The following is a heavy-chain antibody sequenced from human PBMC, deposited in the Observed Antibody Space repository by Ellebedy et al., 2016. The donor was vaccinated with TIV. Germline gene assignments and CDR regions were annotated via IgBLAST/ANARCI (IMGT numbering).Heavy chain of an antibody. V-gene: IGHV4-61*05. CDR3: ARGLGGFGY. D-gene: IGHD3-10*01. CDR1: GGSISSSSYY. Sequence: GSLRLXXTVSGGSISSSSYYWGWIRQPPGKGLEWIGYIYYSGSTNYNPSLKSRVTISVDTSKNQFSLKLSSVTAADTAVYYCARGLGGFGYWGQGTLVTVSS. J-gene: IGHJ4*02. CDR2: IYYSGST.